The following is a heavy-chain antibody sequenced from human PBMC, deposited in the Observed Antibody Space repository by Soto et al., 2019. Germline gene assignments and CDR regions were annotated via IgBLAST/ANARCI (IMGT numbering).Heavy chain of an antibody. Sequence: ASVKVSCKASGYTFTSYYMHWVRQAPGQGLEWMGIINPSGGSTSYAQKFQGRVTMTRDTSTSTVYMELSSLRSEDTAVYYCAREHSSGWYGYYYYGMDVWGQGTTVTVYS. J-gene: IGHJ6*02. D-gene: IGHD6-19*01. CDR1: GYTFTSYY. CDR2: INPSGGST. V-gene: IGHV1-46*01. CDR3: AREHSSGWYGYYYYGMDV.